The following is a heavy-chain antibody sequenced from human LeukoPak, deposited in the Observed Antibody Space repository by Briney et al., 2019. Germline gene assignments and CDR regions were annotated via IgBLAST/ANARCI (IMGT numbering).Heavy chain of an antibody. CDR1: GYTLTELS. Sequence: RVSCKFSGYTLTELSMHWVRQAPGKGLEGVSYISNSGSTIYYANSVKGRFTISRDTAKNSLYLQMHRLTAEDTAVYYCARDNYDSSGYYFDWGQGTLVSVSS. D-gene: IGHD3-22*01. CDR3: ARDNYDSSGYYFD. V-gene: IGHV3-11*04. CDR2: ISNSGSTI. J-gene: IGHJ4*02.